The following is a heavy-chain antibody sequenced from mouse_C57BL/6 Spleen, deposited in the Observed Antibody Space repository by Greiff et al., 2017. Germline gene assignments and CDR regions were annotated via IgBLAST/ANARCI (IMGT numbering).Heavy chain of an antibody. J-gene: IGHJ4*01. V-gene: IGHV1-15*01. CDR2: IDPETGGT. CDR3: TDYGSNYAMDY. Sequence: VQLQQSGAELVRPGASVTLSCKASGYTFTDYEMHWVKQTPVHGLEWIGAIDPETGGTAYNQKFKGKAILTADKSSSTAYMELRSLTSEDSAVYYCTDYGSNYAMDYWGQGTSGTVSS. D-gene: IGHD1-1*01. CDR1: GYTFTDYE.